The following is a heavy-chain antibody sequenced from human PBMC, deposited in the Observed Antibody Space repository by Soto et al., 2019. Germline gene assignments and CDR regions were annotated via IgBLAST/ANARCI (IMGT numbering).Heavy chain of an antibody. V-gene: IGHV1-69*13. CDR2: IIPIFGTA. Sequence: GASVKVSCKASGGTFSSYAISWVRQAPGQGLEWMGGIIPIFGTANYAQKFQGRVTITADESTSTAYMELSSLRSEDTAVYYCARGDPRITIFGVVSWGQVTLVTVSS. D-gene: IGHD3-3*01. CDR1: GGTFSSYA. CDR3: ARGDPRITIFGVVS. J-gene: IGHJ4*02.